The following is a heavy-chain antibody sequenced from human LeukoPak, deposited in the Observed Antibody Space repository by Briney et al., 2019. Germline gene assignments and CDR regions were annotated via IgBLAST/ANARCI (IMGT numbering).Heavy chain of an antibody. V-gene: IGHV3-7*04. Sequence: GGSLRLSCAASGFTFDTYAMSWVRQAPGKGLEWVANIKPDGRDKYYVDSVKGRFTISRDNSKNSLYLEMNSLRAEDTAVYYCARENFEHWGQGTLVTVSS. CDR3: ARENFEH. J-gene: IGHJ4*02. CDR2: IKPDGRDK. CDR1: GFTFDTYA.